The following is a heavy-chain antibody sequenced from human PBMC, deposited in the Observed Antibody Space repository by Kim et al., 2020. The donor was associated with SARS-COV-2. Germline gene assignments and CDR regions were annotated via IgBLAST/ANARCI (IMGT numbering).Heavy chain of an antibody. Sequence: ASVKVSCKAPGYTFTSYYMHWVRQAPGQGLEWMGIINPSGGSTSYAQKFQGRVTMTRDTSTSTVYMELSSLRSEDTAVYYCARSPGIVGAIAPRFDYWGQGTLVTVSS. D-gene: IGHD1-26*01. J-gene: IGHJ4*02. CDR3: ARSPGIVGAIAPRFDY. CDR2: INPSGGST. V-gene: IGHV1-46*01. CDR1: GYTFTSYY.